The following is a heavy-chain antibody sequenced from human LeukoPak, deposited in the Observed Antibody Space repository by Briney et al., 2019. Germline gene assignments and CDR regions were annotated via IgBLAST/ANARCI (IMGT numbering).Heavy chain of an antibody. V-gene: IGHV3-21*01. CDR2: ISSSSSYI. Sequence: GGSLRLSCAASGFTFSSYSMNWVRQAPGKGLEWVSSISSSSSYIYYADSVKGRFTISRDNAKNSLYLQMNSLRAEDTAVYYCAKDGPAGFGELSQGFNWFDPWGQGTLVTVSS. CDR1: GFTFSSYS. D-gene: IGHD3-10*01. J-gene: IGHJ5*02. CDR3: AKDGPAGFGELSQGFNWFDP.